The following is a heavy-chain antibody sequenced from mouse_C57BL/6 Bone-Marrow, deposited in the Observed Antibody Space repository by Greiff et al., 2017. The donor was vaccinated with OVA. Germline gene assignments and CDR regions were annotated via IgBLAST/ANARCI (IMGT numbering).Heavy chain of an antibody. J-gene: IGHJ4*01. CDR2: INPGSGGT. Sequence: QVQLQQSGAELVRPGTSVKVSCKASGYAFTNYLIEWVKQRPGQGLEWIGVINPGSGGTNYNEKFKGKATLTADKSSSTAYMQLSSLTSEDSAVYFCARWSWLTVFYAMDYWGQGTSVTVSS. D-gene: IGHD4-1*01. V-gene: IGHV1-54*01. CDR1: GYAFTNYL. CDR3: ARWSWLTVFYAMDY.